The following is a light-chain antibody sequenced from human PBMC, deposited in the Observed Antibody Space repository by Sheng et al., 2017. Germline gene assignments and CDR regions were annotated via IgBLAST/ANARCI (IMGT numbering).Light chain of an antibody. J-gene: IGKJ1*01. CDR1: QGVSTY. V-gene: IGKV3-11*01. CDR3: QQYETSPVT. CDR2: DAS. Sequence: PGERATLSCRASQGVSTYLAWYQQKPGQAPRLLIFDASNRATGIPARFSGTGSGTDFTLTISSLEPEDFAFYYCQQYETSPVTFGQGTKVEIQ.